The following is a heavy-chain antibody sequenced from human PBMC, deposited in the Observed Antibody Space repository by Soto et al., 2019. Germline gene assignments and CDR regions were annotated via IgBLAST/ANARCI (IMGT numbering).Heavy chain of an antibody. CDR1: GFTFSSSA. D-gene: IGHD1-26*01. CDR3: ADGGEWAFNFDY. J-gene: IGHJ4*02. CDR2: ISAGGSST. V-gene: IGHV3-23*01. Sequence: PXGFLRLSCSASGFTFSSSAMSWVRQAPGKGLEWVSGISAGGSSTYYPDSVKGRFTISRDNSKNTLYLQMNSLRVEDTAVYYCADGGEWAFNFDYSGQGTLVTVSS.